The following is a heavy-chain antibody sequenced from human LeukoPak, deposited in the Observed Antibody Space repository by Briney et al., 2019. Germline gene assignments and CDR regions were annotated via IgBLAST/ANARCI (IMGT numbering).Heavy chain of an antibody. D-gene: IGHD3-10*01. CDR2: INPNSGGT. CDR3: ARGHRYYSSSGSYLRRDSWFDP. Sequence: VASVKVSCKASGYTFTGYYMHWVRQAPGQGLEWMGWINPNSGGTNYAQKFQGRVTMTRDTSISTAYMELSRLRSDDTAVYYCARGHRYYSSSGSYLRRDSWFDPWGQGTLVTVSS. V-gene: IGHV1-2*02. CDR1: GYTFTGYY. J-gene: IGHJ5*02.